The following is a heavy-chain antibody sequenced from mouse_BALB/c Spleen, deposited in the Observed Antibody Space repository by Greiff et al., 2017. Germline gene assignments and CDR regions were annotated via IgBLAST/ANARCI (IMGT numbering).Heavy chain of an antibody. J-gene: IGHJ3*01. V-gene: IGHV1-7*01. CDR1: GYTFTSYW. D-gene: IGHD1-2*01. CDR2: INPSTGYT. CDR3: ARSYGYSAWFAY. Sequence: QVQLQQSGAELAKPGASVKMSCKASGYTFTSYWMHWVKQRPGQGLEWIGYINPSTGYTEYNQKFKDKATLTADKSSSTAYMQLSSLTSEDSAVYYCARSYGYSAWFAYWGQGTLVTVSA.